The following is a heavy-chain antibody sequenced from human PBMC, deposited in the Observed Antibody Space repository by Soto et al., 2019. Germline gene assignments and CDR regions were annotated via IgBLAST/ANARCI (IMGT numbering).Heavy chain of an antibody. CDR1: GFTFSKYW. Sequence: GSLRLSCAASGFTFSKYWMHWGRQVPGKGLVWVSHIDSDGNHTTYADSVKGRFTISRDNAKNTVYLQMNSLRAEDTAVYYCVRDDVGVGIDYWGLGTLVTVSS. V-gene: IGHV3-74*01. CDR3: VRDDVGVGIDY. CDR2: IDSDGNHT. D-gene: IGHD1-26*01. J-gene: IGHJ4*02.